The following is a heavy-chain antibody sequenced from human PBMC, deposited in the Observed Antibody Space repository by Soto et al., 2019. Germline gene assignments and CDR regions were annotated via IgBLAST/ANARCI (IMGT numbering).Heavy chain of an antibody. CDR2: IKQDGSEK. V-gene: IGHV3-7*01. CDR1: GFTFSSYW. Sequence: VGSLRLSCAASGFTFSSYWMSWVRQAPGKGLEWVANIKQDGSEKYYVDSVKGRFTISRDNAKNSLYLQMNSLRAEDTAVYYCARVESYYYYGMDVWGQGTTVTVSS. J-gene: IGHJ6*02. CDR3: ARVESYYYYGMDV. D-gene: IGHD3-3*01.